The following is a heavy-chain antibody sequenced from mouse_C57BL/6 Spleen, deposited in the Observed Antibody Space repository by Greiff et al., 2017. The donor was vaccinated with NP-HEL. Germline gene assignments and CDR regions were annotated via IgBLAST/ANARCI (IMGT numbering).Heavy chain of an antibody. CDR2: IDPSDSYT. CDR3: ARWTTPFAY. Sequence: VQLQQPGAELVKPGASVKLSCKASGYTFTSYWMQWVKQRPGQGLEWIGAIDPSDSYTNYNQKFKGKATLTVDTSSSTAYMQLSSLTSEDSAVYYCARWTTPFAYWGQGTLVTVSA. J-gene: IGHJ3*01. CDR1: GYTFTSYW. D-gene: IGHD2-12*01. V-gene: IGHV1-50*01.